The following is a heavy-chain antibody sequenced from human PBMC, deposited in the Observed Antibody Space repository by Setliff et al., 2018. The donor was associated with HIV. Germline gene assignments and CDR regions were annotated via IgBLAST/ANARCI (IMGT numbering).Heavy chain of an antibody. CDR2: IIPILGIA. V-gene: IGHV1-69*10. CDR3: ARDAGIPMVRGRWPLDY. Sequence: ASVKVSCKASGGTFNSYAIKWVRQAPGQGLECMGEIIPILGIASYAQKFQGRVTFSADTSTSTAYMELSGLRSEDTAVYYCARDAGIPMVRGRWPLDYWGQGTLVTLSS. J-gene: IGHJ4*02. D-gene: IGHD3-10*01. CDR1: GGTFNSYA.